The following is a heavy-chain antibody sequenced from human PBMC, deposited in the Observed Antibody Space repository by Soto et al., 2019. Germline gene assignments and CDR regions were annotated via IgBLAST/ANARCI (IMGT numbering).Heavy chain of an antibody. CDR3: TRDFSSEPRKFDP. V-gene: IGHV3-49*05. J-gene: IGHJ5*02. CDR1: GFTFGDYA. Sequence: KPGGSLRLSCTASGFTFGDYAMSWFRQAPGKGLEWVGFIRSKAYGGTTEYAASVKGRFTISRDDSKSIAYLQMNSLKTEDTAVYYCTRDFSSEPRKFDPWGQGTLVTVSS. CDR2: IRSKAYGGTT.